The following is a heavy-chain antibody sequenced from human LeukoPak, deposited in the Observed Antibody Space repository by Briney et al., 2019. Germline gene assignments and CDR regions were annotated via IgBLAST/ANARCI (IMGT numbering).Heavy chain of an antibody. D-gene: IGHD2-15*01. CDR2: IYTSGST. J-gene: IGHJ6*03. CDR1: GGSISSGSYY. CDR3: ARVLVGRRGYYMDV. Sequence: SQTLSLTCTVSGGSISSGSYYWSWIRQPAGKGLEWIGRIYTSGSTNYNPSLKSRVTISVDTSKNQFSLKLSSVTAADTAVYYCARVLVGRRGYYMDVWGKGTTVTVSS. V-gene: IGHV4-61*02.